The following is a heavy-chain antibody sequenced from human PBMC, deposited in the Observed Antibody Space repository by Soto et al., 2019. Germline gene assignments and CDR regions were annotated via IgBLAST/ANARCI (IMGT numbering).Heavy chain of an antibody. D-gene: IGHD2-2*01. CDR3: ARGVVPVAYFDY. Sequence: PGKGLEWMGLIYPADSDTRYSPSFQGQVTISADKSISTAYLQWSSLQASGTAMYYCARGVVPVAYFDYWGQGTLVTVSS. V-gene: IGHV5-51*01. J-gene: IGHJ4*02. CDR2: IYPADSDT.